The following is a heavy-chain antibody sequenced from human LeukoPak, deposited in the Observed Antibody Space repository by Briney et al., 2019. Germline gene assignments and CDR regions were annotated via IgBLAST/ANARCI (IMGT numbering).Heavy chain of an antibody. CDR1: GFTFSSYG. J-gene: IGHJ4*02. V-gene: IGHV3-30*18. CDR3: AKDVDSSGFYYFDY. D-gene: IGHD3-22*01. CDR2: ISYDGSNK. Sequence: PGGSLRLSCAASGFTFSSYGMHWVRQAPGKGLEWVAVISYDGSNKYYADSVKGRFTISRDNSKNTLYLQMNSLRAEDTAVYYCAKDVDSSGFYYFDYWGQGTLVTVSS.